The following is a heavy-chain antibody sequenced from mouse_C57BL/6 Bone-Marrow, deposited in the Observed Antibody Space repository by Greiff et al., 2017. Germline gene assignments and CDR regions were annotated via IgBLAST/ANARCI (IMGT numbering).Heavy chain of an antibody. CDR1: GFTFSDYY. CDR3: ARHTGLLYYYAMDY. Sequence: EVKLVESGGGLVQPGGSLKLSCAASGFTFSDYYMYWVRQTPEKRLEWVAYISNGGGSTYYPDTVKGRFTISRDNAKNTLYLQMSRLKSEDTAMYYCARHTGLLYYYAMDYWGQGTSVTVSS. D-gene: IGHD1-1*02. J-gene: IGHJ4*01. V-gene: IGHV5-12*01. CDR2: ISNGGGST.